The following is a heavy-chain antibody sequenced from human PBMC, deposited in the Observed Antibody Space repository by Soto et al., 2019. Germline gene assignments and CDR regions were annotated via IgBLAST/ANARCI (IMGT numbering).Heavy chain of an antibody. CDR2: ISTYNGDT. Sequence: QVQLVQSGAEVKKPGASVKVSCKASGYTFTRSGISWVRQAPGQGLEWMGWISTYNGDTNYAQTFQGIVTMTTDTSTSTAYMELRSLRSDDTAVYYCAREGVAPYYYYGMDVWGQGAPVTVSS. V-gene: IGHV1-18*01. J-gene: IGHJ6*02. D-gene: IGHD5-12*01. CDR3: AREGVAPYYYYGMDV. CDR1: GYTFTRSG.